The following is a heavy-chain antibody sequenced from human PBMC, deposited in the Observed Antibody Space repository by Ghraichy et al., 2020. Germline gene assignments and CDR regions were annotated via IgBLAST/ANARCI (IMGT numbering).Heavy chain of an antibody. CDR2: IYYSGST. D-gene: IGHD6-19*01. J-gene: IGHJ3*02. CDR1: GGSISSYY. V-gene: IGHV4-59*01. CDR3: ARARYSSGYSFDAFDI. Sequence: SETLSLTCTVSGGSISSYYWSWIRQPPGKGLEWIGYIYYSGSTNYNPSLKSRVTISVDTSKNQFSLKLSSVTAADTAGDYCARARYSSGYSFDAFDIWGQGTMVTVSS.